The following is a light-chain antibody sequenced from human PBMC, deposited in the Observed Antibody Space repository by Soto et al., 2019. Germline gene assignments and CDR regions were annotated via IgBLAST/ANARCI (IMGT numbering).Light chain of an antibody. CDR2: DVS. CDR3: QQYDSYSLT. Sequence: DVQMTQSPSTLSASVGDRVTITCRASQSINNLLAWYQQKPGKAPKFLICDVSTLESGVPSRFSGSGSGTEFTLTVSSLQPEDFATYYCQQYDSYSLTFGGGTKVDIK. J-gene: IGKJ4*01. V-gene: IGKV1-5*01. CDR1: QSINNL.